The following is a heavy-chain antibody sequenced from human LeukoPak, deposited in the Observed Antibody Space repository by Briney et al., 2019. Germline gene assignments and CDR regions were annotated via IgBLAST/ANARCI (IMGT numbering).Heavy chain of an antibody. CDR2: ISGSGGST. D-gene: IGHD2-21*02. CDR1: GFTFSSYA. CDR3: AKSLVVVTARAQAFDI. V-gene: IGHV3-23*01. Sequence: PGGSLRLSCAASGFTFSSYAMSWVRQAPGKGLEWVSAISGSGGSTYYADSVKGRFTISRDNSKNTLYLQMNSLRAEDTAVYYCAKSLVVVTARAQAFDIWGQGTMVTASS. J-gene: IGHJ3*02.